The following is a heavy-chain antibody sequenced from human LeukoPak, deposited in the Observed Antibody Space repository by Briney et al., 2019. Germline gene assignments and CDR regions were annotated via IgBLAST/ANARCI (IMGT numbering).Heavy chain of an antibody. J-gene: IGHJ4*02. Sequence: GGSLRLSCAASGFTFSDHYMDWVRQAPGKGLEWVGRTRNKANSYTTGYAASVKGRFTISRDDSKNSLYLQMNSLKTEDTAVYYCARGSGYSSSWSDYWGQGTLVTVSS. CDR3: ARGSGYSSSWSDY. CDR2: TRNKANSYTT. D-gene: IGHD6-13*01. V-gene: IGHV3-72*01. CDR1: GFTFSDHY.